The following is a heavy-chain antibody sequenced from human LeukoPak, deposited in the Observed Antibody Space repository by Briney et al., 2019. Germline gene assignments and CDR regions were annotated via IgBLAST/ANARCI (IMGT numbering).Heavy chain of an antibody. CDR2: IYYSGST. V-gene: IGHV4-39*01. CDR1: GGSISSSSYY. J-gene: IGHJ3*02. Sequence: SETLSLTCTVSGGSISSSSYYWGWIRQPPGKGLEWIGSIYYSGSTYYNPSLKSRVTISVDTSKNQFSLKLSSVTAADTAVYYCASYSSSYAFDIWGQGTVVTVSS. D-gene: IGHD6-6*01. CDR3: ASYSSSYAFDI.